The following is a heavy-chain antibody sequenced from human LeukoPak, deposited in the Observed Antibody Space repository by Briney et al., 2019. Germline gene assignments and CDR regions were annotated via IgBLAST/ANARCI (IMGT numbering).Heavy chain of an antibody. CDR2: ISSSSSYI. J-gene: IGHJ4*02. Sequence: PGGSLRLSCAASGFTFSSYSMNCVRQAPGKGLEWVSSISSSSSYIYYADSVKGRFTISRDNAKNSLYLQMNSLRAEDTAVYYCARSGYSSGWYSEGIGYWGQGTLVTVSS. CDR1: GFTFSSYS. CDR3: ARSGYSSGWYSEGIGY. D-gene: IGHD6-19*01. V-gene: IGHV3-21*01.